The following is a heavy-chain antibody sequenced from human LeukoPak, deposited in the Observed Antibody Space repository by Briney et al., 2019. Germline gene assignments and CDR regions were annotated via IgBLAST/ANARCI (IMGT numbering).Heavy chain of an antibody. V-gene: IGHV3-30*03. CDR2: ISSDGSHK. CDR3: ARDRGSFLNWFDP. Sequence: GESLRLSCAASGFTFSNSGMHWVRQAPGKGLEWVALISSDGSHKYYADSVKGRFSISRDNSKNTLYLQMNSLRAEDTAVYYCARDRGSFLNWFDPWGQGSLVTVSS. J-gene: IGHJ5*02. CDR1: GFTFSNSG.